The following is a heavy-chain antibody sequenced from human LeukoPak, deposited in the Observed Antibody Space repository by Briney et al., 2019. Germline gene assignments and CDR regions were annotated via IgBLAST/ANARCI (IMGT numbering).Heavy chain of an antibody. CDR1: GGSISSYY. CDR3: ARTYSSSLVFDY. CDR2: IYTSGST. J-gene: IGHJ4*02. V-gene: IGHV4-4*07. Sequence: SETLSLTCTVSGGSISSYYWSWIRQPAGKGLEWIGRIYTSGSTNYNPSLKSRVTMSGDTSKNQFSLKLSSVTAADTAFYYCARTYSSSLVFDYWGQGTLVTVSS. D-gene: IGHD6-6*01.